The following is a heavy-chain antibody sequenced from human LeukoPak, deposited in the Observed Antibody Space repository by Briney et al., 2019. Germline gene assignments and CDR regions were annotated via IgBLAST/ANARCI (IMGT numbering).Heavy chain of an antibody. V-gene: IGHV3-23*01. Sequence: PGGSLRLSCAASGFTFSSHAMSWGRQAPGKGLEWVSGVRGSGGSTYYADSVKGRFTISRDNSKNTLYLQMNSLRAEDTAVYYCAKRVTGTTNYFDYWGQGTLVTVSS. CDR3: AKRVTGTTNYFDY. J-gene: IGHJ4*02. D-gene: IGHD1-7*01. CDR2: VRGSGGST. CDR1: GFTFSSHA.